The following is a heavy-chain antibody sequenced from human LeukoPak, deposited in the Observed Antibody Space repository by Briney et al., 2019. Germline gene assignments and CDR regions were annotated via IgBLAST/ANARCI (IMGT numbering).Heavy chain of an antibody. CDR3: ARYYYDSSGYYQKDY. V-gene: IGHV3-11*04. CDR1: GFTFGDYY. Sequence: PGGSLRLSCAASGFTFGDYYMSWIRQAPGKGLEWVSYISSSGTTIYYADSVKGRFTISRDNAKNSLYLQMNSLRAEDTAVYYCARYYYDSSGYYQKDYWGQGTLVTVSS. J-gene: IGHJ4*02. D-gene: IGHD3-22*01. CDR2: ISSSGTTI.